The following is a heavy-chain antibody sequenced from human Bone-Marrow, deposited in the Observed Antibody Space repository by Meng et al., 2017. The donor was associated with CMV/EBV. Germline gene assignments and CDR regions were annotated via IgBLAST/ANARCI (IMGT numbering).Heavy chain of an antibody. J-gene: IGHJ6*02. CDR3: AREMGDWNDPYGKDV. CDR1: GGSISSSSYY. D-gene: IGHD1-1*01. Sequence: GSLRLSCTVSGGSISSSSYYWGWIRQPPGKGLEWIGSIYYSGSTYYNPSLKSRVTISVDTSKNQLSLRLSSVTAADTAVYYCAREMGDWNDPYGKDVWGQGTTVTVSS. V-gene: IGHV4-39*07. CDR2: IYYSGST.